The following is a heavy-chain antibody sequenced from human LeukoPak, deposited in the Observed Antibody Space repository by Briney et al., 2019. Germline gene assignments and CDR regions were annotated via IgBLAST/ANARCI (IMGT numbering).Heavy chain of an antibody. V-gene: IGHV3-23*01. J-gene: IGHJ5*02. CDR3: AKDRSLGYSSSWYNWFDP. Sequence: GGSLRLSRAASGFTFSSYAMSWVRQAPGKGLEWVSAISGSGGSTYYADSVKGRFTISRDNSKNTLYLQMNSLRAEDTAVYYCAKDRSLGYSSSWYNWFDPWGQGTLVTVSS. D-gene: IGHD6-13*01. CDR2: ISGSGGST. CDR1: GFTFSSYA.